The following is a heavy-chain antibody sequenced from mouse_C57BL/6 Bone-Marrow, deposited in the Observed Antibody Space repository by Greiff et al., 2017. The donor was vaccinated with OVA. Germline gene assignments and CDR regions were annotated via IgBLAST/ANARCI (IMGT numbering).Heavy chain of an antibody. V-gene: IGHV1-82*01. Sequence: QVQLKESGPELVKPGASVKISCKASGYAFSSSWMNWVKQRPGKGLEWIGRIYPGDGDTNYNGKFKGKATLTADKSCSTAYMQLSSLTSEDSAVYFCARWRGAAQATDYWGQGTTLTVSS. CDR1: GYAFSSSW. CDR2: IYPGDGDT. CDR3: ARWRGAAQATDY. D-gene: IGHD3-2*02. J-gene: IGHJ2*01.